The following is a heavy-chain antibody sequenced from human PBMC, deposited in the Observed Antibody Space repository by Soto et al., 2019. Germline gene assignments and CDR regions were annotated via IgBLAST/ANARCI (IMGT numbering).Heavy chain of an antibody. Sequence: EVQLLESGGGLVQPGGSLRLSCAASGFTFSSYAMSWVRQAPGKGLEWVSAISGSGGSTYYADSVKGRFTISRDNSKNTVDLQMNSVRAEDTAVYYCAKGGCGESSTSCLYYYYYGMDVWGQGTTVTVSS. J-gene: IGHJ6*02. CDR1: GFTFSSYA. D-gene: IGHD2-2*01. V-gene: IGHV3-23*01. CDR3: AKGGCGESSTSCLYYYYYGMDV. CDR2: ISGSGGST.